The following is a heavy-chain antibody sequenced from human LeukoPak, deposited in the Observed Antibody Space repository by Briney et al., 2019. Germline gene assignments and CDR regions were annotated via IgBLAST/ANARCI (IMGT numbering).Heavy chain of an antibody. J-gene: IGHJ4*02. CDR3: ARDYCSSTSCYALYYFDY. V-gene: IGHV1-18*04. Sequence: ASVKVSCKASGYTFTGYYMHWVRQAPGQGLEWMGWISAYNGNTNYAQKLQGRVTMTTDTSTSTAYMELRNLRSDDTAVYYCARDYCSSTSCYALYYFDYWGQGTLVTVSS. D-gene: IGHD2-2*01. CDR2: ISAYNGNT. CDR1: GYTFTGYY.